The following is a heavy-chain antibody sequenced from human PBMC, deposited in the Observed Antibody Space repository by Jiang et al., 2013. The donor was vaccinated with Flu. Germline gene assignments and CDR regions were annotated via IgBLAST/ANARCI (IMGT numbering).Heavy chain of an antibody. J-gene: IGHJ4*02. V-gene: IGHV4-30-2*01. CDR1: GGSISSGGYS. Sequence: GSGLVKPSQTLSLTCAVSGGSISSGGYSWSWIRQPPGKGLEWIGYIYHSGSTYYNPSLKSRVTISVDRSKNQFSLKLSSVTAADTAVYYCASKNCSGGSCFIDYWGQGTLVTVSS. CDR2: IYHSGST. D-gene: IGHD2-15*01. CDR3: ASKNCSGGSCFIDY.